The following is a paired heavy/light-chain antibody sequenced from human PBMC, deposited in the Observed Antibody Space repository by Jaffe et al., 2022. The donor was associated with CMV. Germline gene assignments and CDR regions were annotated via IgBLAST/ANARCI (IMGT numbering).Light chain of an antibody. V-gene: IGLV2-8*01. J-gene: IGLJ2*01. CDR3: SSYAGSNVV. CDR2: EVS. CDR1: SSDVGGYNY. Sequence: QSALTQPPSASGSPGQSVTISCTGTSSDVGGYNYVSWYQQHPGKAPKLMIYEVSKRPSGVPDRFSGSKSGNTASLTVSGLQAEDEADYYCSSYAGSNVVFGGGTKLTVL.
Heavy chain of an antibody. J-gene: IGHJ4*02. CDR1: GFTFSNAW. D-gene: IGHD6-19*01. CDR3: TTELTVAGTIWNPRLGDS. CDR2: IKSKTDGGTT. V-gene: IGHV3-15*01. Sequence: EVQLVESGGGLVKPGGSLRLSCAASGFTFSNAWMSWVRQAPGKGLEWVGRIKSKTDGGTTDYAAPVKGRFTISRDDSKNTLYLQMNSLKTEDTAVYYCTTELTVAGTIWNPRLGDSWGQGTLVTVSS.